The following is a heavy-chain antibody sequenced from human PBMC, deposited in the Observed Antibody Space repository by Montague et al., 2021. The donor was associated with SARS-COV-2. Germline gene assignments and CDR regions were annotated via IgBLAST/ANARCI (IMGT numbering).Heavy chain of an antibody. V-gene: IGHV4-59*01. J-gene: IGHJ6*02. Sequence: SETLSLTCTVSGGSISSYYWSWIRQPPGKGLEWIGYIYYSGSTNYNPSLKSRVTISVDTSKNQFSLKLSSVTAADTAVYYCARSRRITIFGVGLSNYYGMDAWGQGTTVTVSS. CDR3: ARSRRITIFGVGLSNYYGMDA. CDR2: IYYSGST. D-gene: IGHD3-3*01. CDR1: GGSISSYY.